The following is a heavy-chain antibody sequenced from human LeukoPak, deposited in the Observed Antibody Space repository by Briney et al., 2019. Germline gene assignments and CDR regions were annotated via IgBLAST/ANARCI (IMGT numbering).Heavy chain of an antibody. V-gene: IGHV4-34*01. CDR2: INYSGSA. D-gene: IGHD3-16*02. Sequence: SETLSLTCAVSVSSFSGYDWSWIRQPPGKGLEGIGEINYSGSANYNESLGSRASVSLDRSKNQFSLRLTSVTAADTAVYFCARVSFGGVIVAQDYWGQGTLVTASS. CDR1: VSSFSGYD. CDR3: ARVSFGGVIVAQDY. J-gene: IGHJ4*02.